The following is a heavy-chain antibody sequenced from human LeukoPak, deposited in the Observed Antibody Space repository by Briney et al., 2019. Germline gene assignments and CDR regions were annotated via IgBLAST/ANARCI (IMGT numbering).Heavy chain of an antibody. CDR2: ISSSGSTI. V-gene: IGHV3-11*01. Sequence: LSLTCTVSGGSISSYYWSWIRQPPGKGLEWVSYISSSGSTIYYADSVKGRFTISRDNAKNSLYLQMNSLRAEDTAVYYCARVMIAAADGAPSYYFDYWGQGTLVTVSS. CDR3: ARVMIAAADGAPSYYFDY. CDR1: GGSISSYY. J-gene: IGHJ4*02. D-gene: IGHD6-13*01.